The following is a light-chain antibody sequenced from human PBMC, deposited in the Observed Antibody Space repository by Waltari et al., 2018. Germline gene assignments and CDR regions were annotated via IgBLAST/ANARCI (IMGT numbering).Light chain of an antibody. CDR3: QQYSNWPT. V-gene: IGKV3D-15*01. Sequence: EIIMTQSPDTLSVSPGGRATLSCRASQRFSRLVAWYQQKPGQAPRLLIYDSSTRATGIPARFSGSESVPDFTLTITNVQSEDSAVYYCQQYSNWPTFGQGTKVEI. CDR2: DSS. J-gene: IGKJ1*01. CDR1: QRFSRL.